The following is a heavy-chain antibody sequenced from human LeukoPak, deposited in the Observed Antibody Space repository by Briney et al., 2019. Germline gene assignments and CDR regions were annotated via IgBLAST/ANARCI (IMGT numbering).Heavy chain of an antibody. V-gene: IGHV4-59*01. CDR1: GGSISSYY. D-gene: IGHD6-13*01. CDR2: IYYSGST. CDR3: ARDQIAAAGSWFDP. Sequence: SETLSLTCTVSGGSISSYYWSWIRQPPGKGLGWIGYIYYSGSTNYNPSLKSRVTISVDTSKNQFSLKLSSVTAADAAVYYCARDQIAAAGSWFDPWGQGTLVTVSS. J-gene: IGHJ5*02.